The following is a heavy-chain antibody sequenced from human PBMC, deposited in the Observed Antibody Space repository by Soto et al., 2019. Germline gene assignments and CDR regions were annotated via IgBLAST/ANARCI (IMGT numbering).Heavy chain of an antibody. CDR3: ARVRRAGRVYYGMDV. Sequence: GGSLRLSCAASGFTFSSYWMHWVRQAPGKGLVWVSRINSDGSSTSYADSVKGRFTISRDNAKNTLYLQMNSLGAEDTAVYYCARVRRAGRVYYGMDVWGQGTTVTVSS. CDR2: INSDGSST. J-gene: IGHJ6*02. D-gene: IGHD6-19*01. V-gene: IGHV3-74*01. CDR1: GFTFSSYW.